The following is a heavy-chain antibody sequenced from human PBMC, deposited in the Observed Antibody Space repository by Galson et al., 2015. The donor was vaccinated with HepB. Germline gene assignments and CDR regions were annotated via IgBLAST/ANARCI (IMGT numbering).Heavy chain of an antibody. CDR1: GGPISSSSYY. CDR2: IYYSGST. Sequence: SETLSLTCTVSGGPISSSSYYWGWIRQPPGKGLEWIGSIYYSGSTYYNPSLKSRVTRSVDTSKNQFSLKLSSVTAAETAVYYCARHGGYSGYDDFDYWGQGTLGTVSS. V-gene: IGHV4-39*01. CDR3: ARHGGYSGYDDFDY. J-gene: IGHJ4*02. D-gene: IGHD5-12*01.